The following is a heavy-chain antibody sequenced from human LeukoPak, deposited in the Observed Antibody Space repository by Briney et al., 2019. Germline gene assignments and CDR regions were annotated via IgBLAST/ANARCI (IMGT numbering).Heavy chain of an antibody. CDR2: IIPIFGTA. V-gene: IGHV1-69*13. CDR3: ARARRDQYSSSWYNWFDP. D-gene: IGHD6-13*01. Sequence: SVKVSCKASGGTFSSYAISWVRQAPGQGLEWTGGIIPIFGTANYAQKFQGRVTITADESTSTAYMELSSLRSEDTAVYHCARARRDQYSSSWYNWFDPWGQGTLVTVSS. CDR1: GGTFSSYA. J-gene: IGHJ5*02.